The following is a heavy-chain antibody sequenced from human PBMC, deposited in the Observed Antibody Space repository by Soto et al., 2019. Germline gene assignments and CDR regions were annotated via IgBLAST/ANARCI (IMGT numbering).Heavy chain of an antibody. Sequence: QVQLVQSGAEVKKPGASVKVSCKASGYTFTSYGIIWVRQAPGQGLEGMGWISPYNANPTYEQKHQGRVTMTTDTATATAYMDLRLLTSDDTAVYYCSRDYCSSNNCYAVRWLDHWGQGTLVTVSS. V-gene: IGHV1-18*04. CDR1: GYTFTSYG. D-gene: IGHD2-2*01. J-gene: IGHJ5*02. CDR3: SRDYCSSNNCYAVRWLDH. CDR2: ISPYNANP.